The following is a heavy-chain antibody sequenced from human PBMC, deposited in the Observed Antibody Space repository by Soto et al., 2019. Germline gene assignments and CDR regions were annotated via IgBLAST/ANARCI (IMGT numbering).Heavy chain of an antibody. CDR1: GGSISSYQ. D-gene: IGHD5-18*01. V-gene: IGHV4-59*01. J-gene: IGHJ4*02. CDR3: ARKNSYGLFEY. Sequence: SETLSLTCTVSGGSISSYQWSWIRQPPGKGLEWIGHIYNSGRTNYNPSLKSRVTISLDTSKNQFSLKLSSVTAADTAVYYCARKNSYGLFEYWGQGTLVTVS. CDR2: IYNSGRT.